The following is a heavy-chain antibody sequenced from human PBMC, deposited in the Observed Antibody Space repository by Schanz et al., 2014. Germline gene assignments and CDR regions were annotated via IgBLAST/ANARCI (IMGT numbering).Heavy chain of an antibody. Sequence: QAQLMESGGGVVQPGTSLILSCSVSGFTFSSYAMHWVRQAPGKGLEWVALISNDGSIKYYADSVEGRFTISRDNSRNTLYLQMNSLRTEDTAVYYCASPSGYSDYGTYFDFWGQGTLVTVSS. CDR1: GFTFSSYA. V-gene: IGHV3-30-3*02. CDR3: ASPSGYSDYGTYFDF. CDR2: ISNDGSIK. D-gene: IGHD5-12*01. J-gene: IGHJ4*02.